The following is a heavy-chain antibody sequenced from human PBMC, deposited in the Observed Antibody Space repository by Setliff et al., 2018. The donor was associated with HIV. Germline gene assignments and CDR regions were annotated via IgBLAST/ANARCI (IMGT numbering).Heavy chain of an antibody. V-gene: IGHV4-39*01. CDR2: MYSSGTT. D-gene: IGHD3-16*01. J-gene: IGHJ5*02. CDR3: ARTDYEHVWGNSNWCDP. CDR1: GASLSRSTYY. Sequence: PSETLSLTCTVSGASLSRSTYYWGWIRQPPGKGLEWIGTMYSSGTTYYDPSLKSRVTISVDPAKNQFSLRLTSVTAADTARYSCARTDYEHVWGNSNWCDPWGQGTLXTVSA.